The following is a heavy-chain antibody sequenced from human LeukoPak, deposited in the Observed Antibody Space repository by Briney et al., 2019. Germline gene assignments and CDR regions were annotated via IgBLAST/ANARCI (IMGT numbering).Heavy chain of an antibody. CDR3: ARGGITIFGGIIYQDY. V-gene: IGHV3-20*04. CDR1: GFTFDDYG. D-gene: IGHD3-3*01. CDR2: INWNGRST. Sequence: GGSLRLSWAASGFTFDDYGMRWVRQAPGKGLEWVSGINWNGRSTGYADSVKGRFTISRDNAKNSLYLQMNSLRAEDTAFYYCARGGITIFGGIIYQDYWGQGTLVTVSS. J-gene: IGHJ4*02.